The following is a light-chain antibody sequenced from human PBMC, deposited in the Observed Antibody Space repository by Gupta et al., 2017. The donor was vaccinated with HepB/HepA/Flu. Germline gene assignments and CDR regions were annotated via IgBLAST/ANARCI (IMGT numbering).Light chain of an antibody. CDR2: DVT. J-gene: IGLJ2*01. V-gene: IGLV2-11*01. CDR3: CSSAGSNAFVV. CDR1: SSDAAANTY. Sequence: QSSLTQTRSVSVSPGQSVTISCTVTSSDAAANTYVTWYQQPAGKAPKLIIYDVTTRPSGVPDRFSDSKSGNTASLTISGLQAEDEAEYHCCSSAGSNAFVVFGGGTKLTVL.